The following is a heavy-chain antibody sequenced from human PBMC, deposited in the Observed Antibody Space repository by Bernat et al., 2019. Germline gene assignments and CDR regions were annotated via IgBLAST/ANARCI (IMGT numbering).Heavy chain of an antibody. CDR1: GGSFSGYY. Sequence: QVQLQQWGAGLLKPSETLSLTCAVYGGSFSGYYWSWIRQPPGKGLEWIGEINYSGSTNYNPSLKSRVTISVDTSKNQFSLKLSSVTDADTAVYYCARWGVRGIRYMTTVTFLDYWGQGTLVTVSS. D-gene: IGHD4-17*01. CDR2: INYSGST. J-gene: IGHJ4*02. V-gene: IGHV4-34*01. CDR3: ARWGVRGIRYMTTVTFLDY.